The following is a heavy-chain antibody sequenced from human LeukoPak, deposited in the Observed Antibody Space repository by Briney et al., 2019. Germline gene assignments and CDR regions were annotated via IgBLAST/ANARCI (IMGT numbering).Heavy chain of an antibody. CDR1: GFTFSSYS. V-gene: IGHV3-21*01. Sequence: PGGSLRLSCAASGFTFSSYSMNWVRQAPGKGLEWVSSISSSSSYIYYADSVKGRFTISKDNAKNSLYLQMNSLRAEDAAVYYCARDGQWLVLDYWGQGTLVTVSS. J-gene: IGHJ4*02. CDR3: ARDGQWLVLDY. CDR2: ISSSSSYI. D-gene: IGHD6-19*01.